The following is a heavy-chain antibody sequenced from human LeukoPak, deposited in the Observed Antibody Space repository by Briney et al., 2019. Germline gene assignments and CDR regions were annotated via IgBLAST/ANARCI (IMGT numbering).Heavy chain of an antibody. CDR3: AACSYYYDGSGYYPW. CDR1: SDSISRFY. Sequence: KPSETLSLTCTVSSDSISRFYWNWIRQPPGKGLEWIGYIHYSGSTNYNPSLKSRVTISVDSSKKQFSLTLSSVTAADTAVYYCAACSYYYDGSGYYPWWGQGTLVTVSS. J-gene: IGHJ4*02. D-gene: IGHD3-22*01. V-gene: IGHV4-59*01. CDR2: IHYSGST.